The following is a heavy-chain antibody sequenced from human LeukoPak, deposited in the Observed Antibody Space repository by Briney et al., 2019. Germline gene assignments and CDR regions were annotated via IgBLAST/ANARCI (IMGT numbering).Heavy chain of an antibody. J-gene: IGHJ4*02. CDR1: GFTFSSYG. CDR3: AKDSSFDY. CDR2: ISYDGSNK. D-gene: IGHD2-15*01. Sequence: GRSLRLSCAASGFTFSSYGMHWVRQAPGKGLEWVAVISYDGSNKYYADSVKGRFTISRDNSKNTLYLQMNSLRAEDTAAYYCAKDSSFDYWGQGTLVTVSS. V-gene: IGHV3-30*18.